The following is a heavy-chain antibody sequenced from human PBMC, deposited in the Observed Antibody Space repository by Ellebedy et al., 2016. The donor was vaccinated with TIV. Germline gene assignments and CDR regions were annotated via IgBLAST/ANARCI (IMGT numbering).Heavy chain of an antibody. CDR1: GFYC. J-gene: IGHJ4*02. V-gene: IGHV3-74*01. Sequence: PGGSLRLSCAGSGFYCMHWVRQAPGQGLVWVPGTTNYADSVRGRFSISRDIAKNTVYLQMNSLRVEDTAVYYCVRDLHGYNDQWGQGTLVTVSS. CDR3: VRDLHGYNDQ. D-gene: IGHD3-10*01. CDR2: TT.